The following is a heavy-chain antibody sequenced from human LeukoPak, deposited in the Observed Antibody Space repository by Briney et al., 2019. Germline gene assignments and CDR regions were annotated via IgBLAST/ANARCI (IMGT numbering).Heavy chain of an antibody. CDR2: ISSSTSYT. CDR3: ARAGSSRYHYVAY. J-gene: IGHJ4*02. CDR1: GFPFSDYD. Sequence: GGSLRLSCAASGFPFSDYDMSWIRQAPVKGLEWVSYISSSTSYTNYADSVKGRFTISRDNSNNSLYLQMNSLRAEDSAVYYCARAGSSRYHYVAYWGQGTLVTVSS. V-gene: IGHV3-11*06. D-gene: IGHD5-12*01.